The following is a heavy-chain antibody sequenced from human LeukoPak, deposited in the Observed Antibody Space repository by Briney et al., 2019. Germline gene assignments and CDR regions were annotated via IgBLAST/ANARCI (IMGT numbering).Heavy chain of an antibody. CDR2: IYTSEST. V-gene: IGHV4-4*07. D-gene: IGHD2-2*01. CDR1: GGSISSYY. J-gene: IGHJ4*02. Sequence: SETLSLTCTVSGGSISSYYWSWIRQPAGKGLEWIGRIYTSESTNYNPSLKSRDTMSVDTSKNQFSLKLSSVTAADTAVYYCARGSGYCSSTSCSYFDYWGQGTLVTVSP. CDR3: ARGSGYCSSTSCSYFDY.